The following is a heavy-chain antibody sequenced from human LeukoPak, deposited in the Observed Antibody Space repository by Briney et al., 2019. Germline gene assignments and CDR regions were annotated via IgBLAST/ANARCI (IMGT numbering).Heavy chain of an antibody. CDR3: AKGRYFDWLTYFDY. J-gene: IGHJ4*02. V-gene: IGHV3-9*03. CDR2: ISWNSGSI. D-gene: IGHD3-9*01. CDR1: GFTFDDYA. Sequence: PGRSLRLSCAASGFTFDDYAMHWVRQAPGKGLEWVSGISWNSGSIGYADSVKGRFTISRDNAKNSLYLQMNSLRAEDMALYYCAKGRYFDWLTYFDYWGQGTLVTVSS.